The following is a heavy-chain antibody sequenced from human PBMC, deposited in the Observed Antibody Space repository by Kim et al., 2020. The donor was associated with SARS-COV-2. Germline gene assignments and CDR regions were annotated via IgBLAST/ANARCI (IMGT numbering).Heavy chain of an antibody. Sequence: GSTYYADSVKGRFTISRDNSKNTLYLQMNSLRAEDTAVYYCAKGASAFDIWGQGTMVTVSS. V-gene: IGHV3-23*01. CDR2: GST. CDR3: AKGASAFDI. J-gene: IGHJ3*02.